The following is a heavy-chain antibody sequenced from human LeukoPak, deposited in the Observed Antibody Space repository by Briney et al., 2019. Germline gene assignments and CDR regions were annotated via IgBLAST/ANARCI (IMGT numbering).Heavy chain of an antibody. J-gene: IGHJ4*02. V-gene: IGHV1-3*01. Sequence: ASVKVSCKASGYTFTSYAMHWVRQAPGQRLEWMGWINAVNGNTKYSQKFQGRVTITRDTSASAAYMELSSLRSEDTAVYYCATVNAFRPPYCGGDCYYYFDYWGQGTLVTVPS. CDR1: GYTFTSYA. D-gene: IGHD2-21*01. CDR2: INAVNGNT. CDR3: ATVNAFRPPYCGGDCYYYFDY.